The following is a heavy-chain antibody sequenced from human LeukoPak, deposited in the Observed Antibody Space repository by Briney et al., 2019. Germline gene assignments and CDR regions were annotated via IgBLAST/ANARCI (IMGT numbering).Heavy chain of an antibody. CDR2: ISNSGST. J-gene: IGHJ6*02. Sequence: SQTLSLTCTASGGSINSGNNYWSWLRQHPGKGLEWIGYISNSGSTNYNPSLKSRVTISVDTSKNQFSLKLSSVTAADTAVYYCARDRVSMDVWGQGTTVTVSS. CDR1: GGSINSGNNY. D-gene: IGHD3-10*01. V-gene: IGHV4-31*03. CDR3: ARDRVSMDV.